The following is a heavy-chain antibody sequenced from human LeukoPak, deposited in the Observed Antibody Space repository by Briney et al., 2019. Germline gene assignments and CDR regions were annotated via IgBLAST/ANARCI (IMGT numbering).Heavy chain of an antibody. CDR2: ISSSSSTI. CDR1: GFTFSSYS. J-gene: IGHJ4*02. V-gene: IGHV3-48*04. D-gene: IGHD5-18*01. Sequence: PGGSLRLSCAASGFTFSSYSMNWVRQAPGKGLEWVSYISSSSSTIYYADSVKGRFTISRDNAKSSLYLQMNSLRAEDTAVYYCARISGYSYGPLDYWGQGTLVTVSS. CDR3: ARISGYSYGPLDY.